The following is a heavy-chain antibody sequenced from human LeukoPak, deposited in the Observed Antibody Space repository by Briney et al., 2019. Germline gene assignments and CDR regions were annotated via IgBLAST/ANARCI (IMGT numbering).Heavy chain of an antibody. CDR1: GFTFSSYG. CDR2: ISYDGSNK. J-gene: IGHJ4*02. Sequence: GRSLRLSCAASGFTFSSYGTPWVRQAPGKGLEWVAVISYDGSNKYYADSVKGRFTISRDNSKNTLYLQMNSLRAEDTAVYYCVTAMENRFDYWGQGTLVTVSS. D-gene: IGHD3-10*01. CDR3: VTAMENRFDY. V-gene: IGHV3-30*03.